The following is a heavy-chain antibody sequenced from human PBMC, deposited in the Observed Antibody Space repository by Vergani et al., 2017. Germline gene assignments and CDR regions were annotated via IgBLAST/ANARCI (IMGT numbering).Heavy chain of an antibody. CDR3: AQVLGKATEY. CDR2: ISGSGVTT. D-gene: IGHD3-10*01. V-gene: IGHV3-23*04. Sequence: VQLVESGGGLVKPGGSLRLSCAASGFTFSTYAMHWVRQAPGKGLACVSTISGSGVTTYYPDSVKGRFTVSRDNSMNTLYLHMNSLRAEDTASYYCAQVLGKATEYWGQGTLVTVSS. J-gene: IGHJ4*02. CDR1: GFTFSTYA.